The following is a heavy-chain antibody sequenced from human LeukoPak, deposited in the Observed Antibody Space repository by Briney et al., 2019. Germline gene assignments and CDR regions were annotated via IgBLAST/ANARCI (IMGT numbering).Heavy chain of an antibody. Sequence: GGSLRLSCAASGFTLSSSEMNWVRQAPGKGLEWVSYISRSGSTIFYADSVKGRFTISRDNAKNSLYLQMNSLRAEDTAVYYCARDLRIAVAGYYYYYMDVWGKGTTVTVSS. D-gene: IGHD6-19*01. J-gene: IGHJ6*03. CDR3: ARDLRIAVAGYYYYYMDV. V-gene: IGHV3-48*03. CDR1: GFTLSSSE. CDR2: ISRSGSTI.